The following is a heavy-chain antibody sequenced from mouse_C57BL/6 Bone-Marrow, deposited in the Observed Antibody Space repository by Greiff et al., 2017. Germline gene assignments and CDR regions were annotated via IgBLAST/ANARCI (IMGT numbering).Heavy chain of an antibody. J-gene: IGHJ1*03. Sequence: VQLQQSGPELVKPGASVKISCKASGYSFTDYNMNWVKQSNGKSLEWIGVINPNYGTTSYNQKFKGKATLTVDQSSNEAYMKLTSLKSEDSAVYYCASHSNYGYFDVWGTGTTVTVSS. CDR1: GYSFTDYN. CDR3: ASHSNYGYFDV. D-gene: IGHD2-5*01. CDR2: INPNYGTT. V-gene: IGHV1-39*01.